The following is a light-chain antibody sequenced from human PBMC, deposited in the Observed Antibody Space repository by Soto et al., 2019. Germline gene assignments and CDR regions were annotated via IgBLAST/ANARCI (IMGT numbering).Light chain of an antibody. CDR1: QSISTY. J-gene: IGKJ3*01. CDR3: QQSYTTPFT. Sequence: DIQMTHSPSSLSASVGDRVTVTFRASQSISTYLYWYQQKPGKAPKLLIYAASSLETGVPSRFSGSGSGTDFTLTISSLQPEDFATYFCQQSYTTPFTFGPGTKVDIK. CDR2: AAS. V-gene: IGKV1-39*01.